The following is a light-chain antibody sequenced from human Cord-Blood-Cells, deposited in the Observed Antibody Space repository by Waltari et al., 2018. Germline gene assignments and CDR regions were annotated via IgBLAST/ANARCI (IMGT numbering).Light chain of an antibody. V-gene: IGLV1-40*01. Sequence: QSVLTQPPSVSGAPGQRVTISCTGSSSNIGAGYDLHWYQQLPGTAPKLLIYGNSNRPSGVPDRFSGSKSGTSASLAITGLQAEDEADYYGQSYDSSLSGSVVFGGGTKLTVL. CDR3: QSYDSSLSGSVV. J-gene: IGLJ2*01. CDR1: SSNIGAGYD. CDR2: GNS.